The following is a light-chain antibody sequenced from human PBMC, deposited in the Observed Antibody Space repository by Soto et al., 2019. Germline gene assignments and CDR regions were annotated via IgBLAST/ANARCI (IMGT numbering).Light chain of an antibody. CDR1: QTISSNY. V-gene: IGKV3-20*01. CDR2: GAS. CDR3: QEYGRSPPEFT. Sequence: IVLTQSPGTLSLSAGERATLSCRASQTISSNYLAWYQQKPGQAPRLLIFGASYRATGIPDRFSGSGSGTDFTLTISRLEPEDFAVYYCQEYGRSPPEFTFGPGTKVDIK. J-gene: IGKJ3*01.